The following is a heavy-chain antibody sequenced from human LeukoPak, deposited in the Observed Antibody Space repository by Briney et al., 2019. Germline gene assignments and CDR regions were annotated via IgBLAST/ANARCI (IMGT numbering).Heavy chain of an antibody. Sequence: SETLSLTCTVSGGSISSYYWSWIRQPPGKGLEWIGYIYYSGSTNYNPSLKSRVTISVDTSKNQFSLKLSSVTAADTAVYYCARSKDYSKSNWFDPWGQGTLVTVSS. CDR3: ARSKDYSKSNWFDP. CDR1: GGSISSYY. V-gene: IGHV4-59*01. CDR2: IYYSGST. J-gene: IGHJ5*02. D-gene: IGHD4-11*01.